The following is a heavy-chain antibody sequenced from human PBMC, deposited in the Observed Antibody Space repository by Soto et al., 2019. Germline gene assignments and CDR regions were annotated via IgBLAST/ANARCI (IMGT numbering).Heavy chain of an antibody. Sequence: QVQLVESGGGVVQPGRSLRLSCTASGFIFSNYVMYWVRQAPGKGLEWVAFMSYDGTPKSYADSVKGRFTISRDNSQNTLYLQMNSLRPEDTGVYYCAREVLWSRYFDYWGQGSLVTVSS. J-gene: IGHJ4*02. D-gene: IGHD3-10*01. CDR2: MSYDGTPK. V-gene: IGHV3-30-3*01. CDR3: AREVLWSRYFDY. CDR1: GFIFSNYV.